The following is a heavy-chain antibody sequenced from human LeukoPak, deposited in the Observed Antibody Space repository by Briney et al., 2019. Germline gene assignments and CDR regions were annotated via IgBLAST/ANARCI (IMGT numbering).Heavy chain of an antibody. CDR2: IWYDGSNK. V-gene: IGHV3-33*01. D-gene: IGHD6-19*01. Sequence: TGGSLRLSCAASGFTFSSYGMHWVRRAPGKGLEWVAVIWYDGSNKYYADSVKGRFTISRDNSKNTLYLQMNSLRAEDTAVYYCARGPRLVDFLFDYWGQGTLVTVSS. J-gene: IGHJ4*02. CDR1: GFTFSSYG. CDR3: ARGPRLVDFLFDY.